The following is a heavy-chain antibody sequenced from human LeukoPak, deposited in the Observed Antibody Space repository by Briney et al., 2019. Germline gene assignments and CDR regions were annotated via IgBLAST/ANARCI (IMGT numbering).Heavy chain of an antibody. J-gene: IGHJ4*02. Sequence: ASVKVSCKASGYTFTSYDINWVRQATGQGLEWMGWMNPNSGNTGYAQKFKGRVTMTTDRSTNTVYMELRSLRSDDTAVYYCARDRPVMITFGGVIIAAYWGQGTLVSVSS. CDR1: GYTFTSYD. V-gene: IGHV1-8*02. CDR3: ARDRPVMITFGGVIIAAY. CDR2: MNPNSGNT. D-gene: IGHD3-16*02.